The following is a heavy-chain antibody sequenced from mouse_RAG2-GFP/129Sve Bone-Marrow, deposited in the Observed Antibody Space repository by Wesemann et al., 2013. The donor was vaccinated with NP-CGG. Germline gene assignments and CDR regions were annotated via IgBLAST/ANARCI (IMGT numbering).Heavy chain of an antibody. CDR2: ISSGGSYT. D-gene: IGHD2-3*01. Sequence: EVQLVESGGGLVQPGGSLKLSCAASGFTFSSYAMSWVRQTPEKRLEWVATISSGGSYTYYPDSVKGRFTISRDNAKNTLYLQMSSLRSEDTAMYYCARCYDGYNDYWGQGTTLTVSS. J-gene: IGHJ2*01. V-gene: IGHV5-9-3*01. CDR1: GFTFSSYA. CDR3: ARCYDGYNDY.